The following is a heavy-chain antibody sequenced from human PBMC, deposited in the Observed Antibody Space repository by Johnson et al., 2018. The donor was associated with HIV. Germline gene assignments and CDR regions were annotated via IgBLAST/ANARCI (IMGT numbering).Heavy chain of an antibody. CDR3: AKDLGNWDSPRSAFDM. J-gene: IGHJ3*02. Sequence: QVQLVESGGGLVKPGGSLRLSCAASGFSFSDYYMTWIRQAPGKGLEFVSYISSSGSTIYYADSVKGRFTISRDNAKNSLYLQLNSLRAEDMAVYYCAKDLGNWDSPRSAFDMGGQGTMVTVSS. V-gene: IGHV3-11*04. D-gene: IGHD1/OR15-1a*01. CDR2: ISSSGSTI. CDR1: GFSFSDYY.